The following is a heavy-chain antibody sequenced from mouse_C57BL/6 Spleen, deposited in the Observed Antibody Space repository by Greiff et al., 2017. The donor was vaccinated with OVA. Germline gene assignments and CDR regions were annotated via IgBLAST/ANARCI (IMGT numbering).Heavy chain of an antibody. V-gene: IGHV5-4*01. CDR3: ARAVGYDYSSFDY. J-gene: IGHJ2*01. Sequence: EVHLVESGGGLVKPGGSLKLSCAASGFTFSSYAMSWVRQTPEKRLEWVATISDGGSYTYYPDNVKGRFTISRDNAKTKLYLQMSHLKSEDTAMYYCARAVGYDYSSFDYWGQGTTLTVSS. CDR1: GFTFSSYA. CDR2: ISDGGSYT. D-gene: IGHD2-4*01.